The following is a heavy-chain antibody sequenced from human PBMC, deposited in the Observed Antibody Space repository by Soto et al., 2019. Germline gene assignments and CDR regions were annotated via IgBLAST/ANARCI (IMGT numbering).Heavy chain of an antibody. D-gene: IGHD6-13*01. Sequence: ASVKVSCKTSGYTFSTYPISWVRQAPGQGLEWVGWISTYNGKTNYGQKFQGRVTITTDTSTSTAYMDLRNLRSDDTAVYYCARDRVEAALGTFDQWGQGALVTVSS. CDR2: ISTYNGKT. CDR1: GYTFSTYP. J-gene: IGHJ4*02. V-gene: IGHV1-18*01. CDR3: ARDRVEAALGTFDQ.